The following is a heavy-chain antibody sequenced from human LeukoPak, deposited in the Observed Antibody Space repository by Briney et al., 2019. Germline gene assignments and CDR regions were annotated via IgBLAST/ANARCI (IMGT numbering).Heavy chain of an antibody. CDR1: GYTFTSYG. Sequence: ASVKVSCKASGYTFTSYGISCVRQAPGQGLEWMGWISAYNGNTNYAQKLQGRVTMTTDTSTSTAYMELSSLRSEDTAVYYCATLAVAEIPWGQGTLVTVSS. CDR3: ATLAVAEIP. D-gene: IGHD6-19*01. V-gene: IGHV1-18*01. J-gene: IGHJ5*02. CDR2: ISAYNGNT.